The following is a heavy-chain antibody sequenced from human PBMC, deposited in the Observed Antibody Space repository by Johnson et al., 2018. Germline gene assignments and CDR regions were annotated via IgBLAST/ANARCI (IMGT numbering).Heavy chain of an antibody. V-gene: IGHV3-33*01. J-gene: IGHJ4*02. CDR2: IWYDGNNK. D-gene: IGHD3-3*01. CDR1: GFTFGYYG. CDR3: ATQDSSGYYTDY. Sequence: QVQLVESGGGAVQPGTSVRLSCVASGFTFGYYGMHWVRQAPGKGLEWVAVIWYDGNNKFYGDSVKGRFAISRDNSKNTLYLEMNSLRGEDTAVYYCATQDSSGYYTDYWGQGTLVTVSS.